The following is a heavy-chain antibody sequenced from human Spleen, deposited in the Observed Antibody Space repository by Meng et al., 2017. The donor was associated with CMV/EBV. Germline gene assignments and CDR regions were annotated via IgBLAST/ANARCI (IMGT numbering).Heavy chain of an antibody. J-gene: IGHJ4*02. CDR2: IYSGGTT. Sequence: GGSLRLSCAASGFTVSTNDMSWVRQAPGKGLEWVSVIYSGGTTYYADSVKGRFTISRGNSKNTLYLQMDSLRAEDTAVYYCARDGYYDSSGYLDYWGQGTLVTVSS. CDR3: ARDGYYDSSGYLDY. D-gene: IGHD3-22*01. V-gene: IGHV3-53*01. CDR1: GFTVSTND.